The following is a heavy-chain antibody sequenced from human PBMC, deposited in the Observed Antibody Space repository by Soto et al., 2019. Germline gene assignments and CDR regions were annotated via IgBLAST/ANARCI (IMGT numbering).Heavy chain of an antibody. CDR2: INPNSGGT. CDR1: GYTFTGYY. D-gene: IGHD5-18*01. J-gene: IGHJ6*02. Sequence: QVQLVQSGAEVKKPGASVKVSCKASGYTFTGYYMHWVRQAPGQGLEWMGWINPNSGGTNYAQKFQGWVTMTRDTSISTAYMELSRLRSDDTAVYYCARDVQGYSYGYYYYYGMDVWGQGTTVTVAS. V-gene: IGHV1-2*04. CDR3: ARDVQGYSYGYYYYYGMDV.